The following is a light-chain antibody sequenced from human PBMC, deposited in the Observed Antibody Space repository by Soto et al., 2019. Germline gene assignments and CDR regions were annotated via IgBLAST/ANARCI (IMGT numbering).Light chain of an antibody. Sequence: ETVLTQSPATLSLSPGETATLSCRASEGVDIYLAWYQQKPGQAPRLLIYHASNRATGIPARFSGSGSGTDFPLTISSLEPEDSAVYYCQQRRNWPPLTFGGGTRVEI. CDR1: EGVDIY. J-gene: IGKJ4*01. CDR3: QQRRNWPPLT. CDR2: HAS. V-gene: IGKV3-11*01.